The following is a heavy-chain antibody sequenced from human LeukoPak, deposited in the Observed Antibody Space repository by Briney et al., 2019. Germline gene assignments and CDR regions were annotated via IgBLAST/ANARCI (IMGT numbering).Heavy chain of an antibody. D-gene: IGHD4-23*01. V-gene: IGHV3-21*01. J-gene: IGHJ6*03. CDR1: GFTFSSYS. CDR3: ARDYGGNSDYYYMDV. CDR2: ISSSSSYI. Sequence: AGGSLRLSCAASGFTFSSYSMNWVRQAPGKGLEWVSSISSSSSYIYYADSVKGRFTISRDNSKNTLYLQMNSLRAEDTAVYYCARDYGGNSDYYYMDVWGKGTTVTVSS.